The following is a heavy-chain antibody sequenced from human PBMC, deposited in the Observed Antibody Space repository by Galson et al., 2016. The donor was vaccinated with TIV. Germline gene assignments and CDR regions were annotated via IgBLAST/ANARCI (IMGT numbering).Heavy chain of an antibody. D-gene: IGHD6-25*01. J-gene: IGHJ4*02. CDR2: LSGGATNT. CDR1: GFRFDEYE. V-gene: IGHV3-23*01. CDR3: AKDRGYFEGFDH. Sequence: SLRLSCAASGFRFDEYEMSWVRQAPGKGLEWVSALSGGATNTYYSDSVKGRFTISSDNSQNKVFLEMDSLRVDDTAVYYCAKDRGYFEGFDHWGPGTLVTVSS.